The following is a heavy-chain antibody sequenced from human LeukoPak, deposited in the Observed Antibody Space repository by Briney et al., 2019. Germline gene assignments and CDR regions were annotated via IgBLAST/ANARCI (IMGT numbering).Heavy chain of an antibody. D-gene: IGHD6-25*01. V-gene: IGHV4-39*07. CDR3: ARDLAADY. J-gene: IGHJ4*02. Sequence: ASETLSLTCTVSGGSISSSSYYWGWIRQPPGKGLEWIGSIYYSGSTYYNPSLKSRVTISVDTSKNQFSLKLSSVTAADTAVYYCARDLAADYWGQGTLVTVSS. CDR1: GGSISSSSYY. CDR2: IYYSGST.